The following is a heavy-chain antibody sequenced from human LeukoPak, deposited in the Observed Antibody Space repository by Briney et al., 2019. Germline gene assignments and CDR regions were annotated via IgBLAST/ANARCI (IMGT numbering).Heavy chain of an antibody. D-gene: IGHD3/OR15-3a*01. CDR3: ARVSGYYTGGDFDY. Sequence: GGSLRLSCAASGFTFRGYWMSWVRQAPGKGLEWVANIKQDGSEKYYVDSVKGRFTISKDNAKNSLYLQMNSLRAEDTAVYYCARVSGYYTGGDFDYWGQGTLVTVSS. CDR2: IKQDGSEK. J-gene: IGHJ4*02. CDR1: GFTFRGYW. V-gene: IGHV3-7*01.